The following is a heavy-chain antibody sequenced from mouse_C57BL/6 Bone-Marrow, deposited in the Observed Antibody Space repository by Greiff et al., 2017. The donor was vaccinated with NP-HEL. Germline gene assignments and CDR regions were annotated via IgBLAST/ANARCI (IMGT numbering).Heavy chain of an antibody. Sequence: EVQLVESGPGMVKPSQSLSLTCTVTGYSITSGYDWHWIRHFPGNKLEWMGYISYSGSTNYNPSLKSRISITHDTSKNHFFLKLNSVTTEDTATYYCARGWLLRPFDYWGQGTTLTVSS. J-gene: IGHJ2*01. CDR2: ISYSGST. CDR1: GYSITSGYD. D-gene: IGHD2-3*01. CDR3: ARGWLLRPFDY. V-gene: IGHV3-1*01.